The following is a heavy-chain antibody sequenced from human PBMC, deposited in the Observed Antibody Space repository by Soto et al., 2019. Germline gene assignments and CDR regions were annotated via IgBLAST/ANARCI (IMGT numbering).Heavy chain of an antibody. V-gene: IGHV3-9*01. CDR1: GFTFDDYA. Sequence: GGSLRLSCAASGFTFDDYAVHWVRQAPGKGLEWVSGISWNSGSIGYADSVKGRFTISRDNAKNSLYLQMNSLRAEDTALYYCAKDTLLAAAGTFDYWGQGTLVTVSS. J-gene: IGHJ4*02. D-gene: IGHD6-13*01. CDR3: AKDTLLAAAGTFDY. CDR2: ISWNSGSI.